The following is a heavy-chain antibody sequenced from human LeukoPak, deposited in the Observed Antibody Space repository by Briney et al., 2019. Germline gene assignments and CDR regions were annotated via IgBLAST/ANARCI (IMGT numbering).Heavy chain of an antibody. Sequence: SQTLSLTCTVSGGSISSGSYYWSWIRQPAGKGLEWIGRIYTSGSTNYNPSLKSRVTISVDKSKNQFSLKLSSVTAADTAVYYCARQGHGDSDYWGQGTLVTVSS. V-gene: IGHV4-61*02. J-gene: IGHJ4*02. CDR3: ARQGHGDSDY. CDR1: GGSISSGSYY. D-gene: IGHD4-17*01. CDR2: IYTSGST.